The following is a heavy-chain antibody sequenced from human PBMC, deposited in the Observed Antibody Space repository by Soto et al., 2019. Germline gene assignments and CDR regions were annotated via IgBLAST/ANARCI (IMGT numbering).Heavy chain of an antibody. CDR2: INAGNGNT. D-gene: IGHD3-16*01. V-gene: IGHV1-3*01. CDR1: GYTFTSYA. J-gene: IGHJ4*02. CDR3: ARAEYDYVWGSYSFDY. Sequence: QVQLVQSGAEVKKPGASVKVSCKASGYTFTSYAMHWVRQAPGQRLEWMGWINAGNGNTKYSQKFQGRVTITRDTSASTAYMELSSLRSEDTAVYYCARAEYDYVWGSYSFDYWGQGTLVTVSS.